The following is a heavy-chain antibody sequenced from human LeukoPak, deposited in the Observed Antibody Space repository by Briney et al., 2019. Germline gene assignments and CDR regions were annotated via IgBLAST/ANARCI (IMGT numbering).Heavy chain of an antibody. CDR2: ISSSSSYI. Sequence: GGSLRLSCAASGFTFSSYSMNWVRQAPGKGLEWVSSISSSSSYIYYADSVKGRFTISRDNAKNSLYLQMNSLRAEDTAVYYCARVFGGYYGSGSPPLDYWGQGTLVTVSS. CDR3: ARVFGGYYGSGSPPLDY. J-gene: IGHJ4*02. V-gene: IGHV3-21*01. D-gene: IGHD3-10*01. CDR1: GFTFSSYS.